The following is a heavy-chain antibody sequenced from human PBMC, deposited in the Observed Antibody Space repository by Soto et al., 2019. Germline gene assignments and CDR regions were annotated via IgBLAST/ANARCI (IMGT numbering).Heavy chain of an antibody. J-gene: IGHJ4*02. CDR2: VYYTGTT. D-gene: IGHD6-13*01. Sequence: QVQLQESGPGLLKPSETLSLTCTVSGGSISSYFYIWVRQPPGKGLEWTGSVYYTGTTDSNPSLKSGVTISVDTSKTQFSLNLRSVTAADTGVYYCAGDLAAVPRDFDYWGRGTLVTVSS. V-gene: IGHV4-59*01. CDR1: GGSISSYF. CDR3: AGDLAAVPRDFDY.